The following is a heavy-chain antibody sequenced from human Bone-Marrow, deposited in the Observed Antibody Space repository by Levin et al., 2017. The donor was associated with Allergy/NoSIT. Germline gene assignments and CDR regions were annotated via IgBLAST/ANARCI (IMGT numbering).Heavy chain of an antibody. J-gene: IGHJ4*02. CDR3: AKSRIASADHFDY. D-gene: IGHD6-13*01. V-gene: IGHV3-74*01. CDR2: INSDGSST. CDR1: GFTFSSYW. Sequence: GGSLRLSCAASGFTFSSYWMHWVRQAPGKGLVWVSRINSDGSSTSYADSVKGRFTISRDTVKNTLYLQMNRLRAEDTAVYYGAKSRIASADHFDYWGQGTLVTVSS.